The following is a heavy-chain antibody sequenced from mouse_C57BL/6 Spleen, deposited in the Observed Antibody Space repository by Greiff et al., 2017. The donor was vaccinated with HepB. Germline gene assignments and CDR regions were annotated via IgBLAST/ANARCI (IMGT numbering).Heavy chain of an antibody. Sequence: LMESGPGLVKPSQSLSLTCSVTGYSITSGYYWHWIRQFPGNKLEGMGYISYDGSNNYNPSLKNRISITRDTSKNQFFLKLNSVTTEDTATYYCARYGSSYGFDYWGQGTTLTVSS. V-gene: IGHV3-6*01. CDR1: GYSITSGYY. D-gene: IGHD1-1*01. J-gene: IGHJ2*01. CDR3: ARYGSSYGFDY. CDR2: ISYDGSN.